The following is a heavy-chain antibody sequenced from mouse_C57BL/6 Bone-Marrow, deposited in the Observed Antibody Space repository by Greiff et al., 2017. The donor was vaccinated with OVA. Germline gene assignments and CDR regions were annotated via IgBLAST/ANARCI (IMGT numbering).Heavy chain of an antibody. V-gene: IGHV1-72*01. D-gene: IGHD1-1*01. CDR2: IDPNSGGT. J-gene: IGHJ2*01. CDR1: GYTFTSYW. Sequence: QVQLKQPGAELVKPGASVKLSCKASGYTFTSYWMHWVKQRPGRGLEWIGRIDPNSGGTKYNEKFKSKATLTVDKPSSTAYMQLSSLTSEDSAVYYGARKPSYYYGSAYYFDYWGQGTTLTVSS. CDR3: ARKPSYYYGSAYYFDY.